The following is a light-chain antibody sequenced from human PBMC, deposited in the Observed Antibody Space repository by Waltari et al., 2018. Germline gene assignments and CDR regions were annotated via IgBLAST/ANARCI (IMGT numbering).Light chain of an antibody. V-gene: IGKV4-1*01. Sequence: DFVMTQSPDSLAVSLGERATINCKSSQTLLYSANKKDYLAWYQQKRGQPPQLSITWATVRQSGVPDRFSGSGSGTDFTLTITDLQAEDVAVYYCQEYYTDSLTFGGGTKVEIK. CDR3: QEYYTDSLT. CDR2: WAT. CDR1: QTLLYSANKKDY. J-gene: IGKJ4*01.